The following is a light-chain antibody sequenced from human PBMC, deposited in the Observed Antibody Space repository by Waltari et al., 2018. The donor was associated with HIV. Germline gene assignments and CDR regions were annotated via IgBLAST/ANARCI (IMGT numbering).Light chain of an antibody. CDR2: EVT. CDR3: VSYAGSNTVI. J-gene: IGLJ2*01. V-gene: IGLV2-8*01. CDR1: SSDIGGYNY. Sequence: QSALTQPPSASGSPGQSVTISCTGTSSDIGGYNYVSWYQQHPGKAPKLIIYEVTKRPSGLPNLFSGSKSGNTASLTVSGLQAEDEADYYCVSYAGSNTVIFGGGTRLTVL.